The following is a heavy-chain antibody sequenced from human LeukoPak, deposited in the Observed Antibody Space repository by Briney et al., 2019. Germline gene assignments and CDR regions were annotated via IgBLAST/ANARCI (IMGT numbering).Heavy chain of an antibody. CDR2: IYYSGST. Sequence: SETLSLTCTVSGGSISSSSYYWGWIRQPPGKGLDWIGSIYYSGSTYYNPSLKSRVTISVDTSKNQFSLKLSSVTAADTAVYYCARHVDTAMVYFDYWGRGTLVTVSS. V-gene: IGHV4-39*01. D-gene: IGHD5-18*01. J-gene: IGHJ4*02. CDR1: GGSISSSSYY. CDR3: ARHVDTAMVYFDY.